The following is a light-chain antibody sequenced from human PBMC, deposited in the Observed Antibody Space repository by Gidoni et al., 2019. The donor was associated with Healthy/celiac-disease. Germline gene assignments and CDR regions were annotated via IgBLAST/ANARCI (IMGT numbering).Light chain of an antibody. J-gene: IGKJ4*01. CDR3: QQRSNWPPFX. V-gene: IGKV3-11*01. Sequence: EIVLTQSPATLSLSPGERATLSCRASQSVSSYLAWYQQKPGQAPRLLIYDASNRATGIPARFSGSGSGTDFTLTISSLEPEDFAVYYCQQRSNWPPFXFXGGTXVEIK. CDR1: QSVSSY. CDR2: DAS.